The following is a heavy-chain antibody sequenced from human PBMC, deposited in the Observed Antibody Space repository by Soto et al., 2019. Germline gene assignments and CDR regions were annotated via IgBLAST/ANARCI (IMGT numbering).Heavy chain of an antibody. CDR3: ARDHPVRATVTYFDY. CDR2: IYHSGNT. J-gene: IGHJ4*02. CDR1: GDSITDYY. D-gene: IGHD3-10*01. Sequence: KTSETLSLTCTVSGDSITDYYWSWIRQAPGKGLEWIGFIYHSGNTNYKSSLKGRVTMSMDTSKSQFFLKLTSVTAADTAVYYCARDHPVRATVTYFDYWAWEPWSPSPQ. V-gene: IGHV4-59*01.